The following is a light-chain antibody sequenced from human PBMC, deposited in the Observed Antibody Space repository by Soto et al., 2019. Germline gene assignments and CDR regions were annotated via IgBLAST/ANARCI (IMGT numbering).Light chain of an antibody. J-gene: IGKJ5*01. CDR1: QSGLFSSNNKNS. CDR2: WAS. Sequence: DIVMTQSPDSLAVSLGERATINCKSIQSGLFSSNNKNSLAWYQQKPGQPPQLLIYWASTRESGVPNRFSGSGSGTDFTLTISSLQAEDVAVYYCQQSYSTPITFGHGTRLEIK. V-gene: IGKV4-1*01. CDR3: QQSYSTPIT.